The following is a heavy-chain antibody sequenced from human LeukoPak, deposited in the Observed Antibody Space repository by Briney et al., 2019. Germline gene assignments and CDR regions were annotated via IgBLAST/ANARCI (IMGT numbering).Heavy chain of an antibody. CDR1: GDSISNYY. Sequence: ETLSLTCTVSGDSISNYYWSWIRQPPGKGLEWIGYIYYSESTNYNPSLKSRVTISTDTSKSQFSLNLRSVTAEDTGIYYCARGRCRNSGCRPYFDYWGQGTQVTVSS. CDR3: ARGRCRNSGCRPYFDY. V-gene: IGHV4-59*01. CDR2: IYYSEST. J-gene: IGHJ4*02. D-gene: IGHD2/OR15-2a*01.